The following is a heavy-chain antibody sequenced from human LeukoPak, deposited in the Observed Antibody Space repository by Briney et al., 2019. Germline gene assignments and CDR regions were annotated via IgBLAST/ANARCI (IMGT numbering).Heavy chain of an antibody. D-gene: IGHD5-12*01. J-gene: IGHJ4*02. CDR1: GFTVSNNF. Sequence: GGSLRLSCAASGFTVSNNFMSWVRQAPGKGLEWVSGISPGGPTYYADSVKGRFTISRDDSKNTLYLQMKNLRAEDTAVYYCAKDGAWLRFDDWGQGILVTVSS. CDR3: AKDGAWLRFDD. CDR2: ISPGGPT. V-gene: IGHV3-53*01.